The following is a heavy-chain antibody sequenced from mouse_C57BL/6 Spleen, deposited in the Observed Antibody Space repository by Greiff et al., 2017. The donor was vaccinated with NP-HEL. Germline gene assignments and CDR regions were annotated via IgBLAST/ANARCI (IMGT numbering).Heavy chain of an antibody. CDR3: TRDMGDYDAMDY. V-gene: IGHV6-6*01. CDR2: IRNKANNHAT. D-gene: IGHD3-2*01. J-gene: IGHJ4*01. CDR1: GFTFSDAW. Sequence: EVKVEESGGGLVQPGGSMKLSCAASGFTFSDAWMDWVRQSPEKGLEWVAEIRNKANNHATYYAESVKGRFTISRDDSKSSVYLQMNSLRAEDTGMYYCTRDMGDYDAMDYWGQGTSVTVSS.